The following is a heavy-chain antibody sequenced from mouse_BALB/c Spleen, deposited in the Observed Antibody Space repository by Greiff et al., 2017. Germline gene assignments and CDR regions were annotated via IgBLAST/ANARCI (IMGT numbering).Heavy chain of an antibody. CDR1: GFTFSSYA. J-gene: IGHJ4*01. D-gene: IGHD1-2*01. Sequence: EVMLVESGGGLVKPGGSLKLSCAASGFTFSSYAMSWVRQTPEKRLEWVASISSGGSTYYPDSVKGRFTISRDNARNILYLQMSSLRSEDTAMYYCARLHYYGYDAMDYWGQGTSVTVSS. CDR3: ARLHYYGYDAMDY. V-gene: IGHV5-6-5*01. CDR2: ISSGGST.